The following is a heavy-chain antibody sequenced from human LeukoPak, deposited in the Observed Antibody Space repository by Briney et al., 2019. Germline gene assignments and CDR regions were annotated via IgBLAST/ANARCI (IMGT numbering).Heavy chain of an antibody. CDR3: AASYGVSGKFDY. D-gene: IGHD2-8*01. CDR2: IGWNSGSI. CDR1: GFTFDDYA. Sequence: SLRLSCAASGFTFDDYAMHWVRQAPGKGLEWVSGIGWNSGSIGYADSVKGRFTISRDNAKNSLYLQMNSLRAEDMALYYCAASYGVSGKFDYWGQGTLVTVSS. V-gene: IGHV3-9*03. J-gene: IGHJ4*02.